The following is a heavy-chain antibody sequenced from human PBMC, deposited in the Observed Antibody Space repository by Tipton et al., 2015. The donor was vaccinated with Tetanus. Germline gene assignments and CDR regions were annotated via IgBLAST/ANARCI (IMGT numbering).Heavy chain of an antibody. CDR2: VYHTGST. D-gene: IGHD6-19*01. CDR3: ARSLGSGRYFDY. V-gene: IGHV4-39*01. J-gene: IGHJ4*02. Sequence: TLSLTCTVSGGSITSNYWAWIRQPPGKGLEWIGSVYHTGSTYYNPSLKSRVTISVDTSKNQFSLKLSSVTAADTAVYYCARSLGSGRYFDYWGQGTLVTVSS. CDR1: GGSITSNY.